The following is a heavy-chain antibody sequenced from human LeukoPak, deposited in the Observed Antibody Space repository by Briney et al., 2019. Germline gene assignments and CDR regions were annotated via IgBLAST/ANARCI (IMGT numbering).Heavy chain of an antibody. CDR1: GFTFSFYG. V-gene: IGHV3-33*01. CDR3: AREVAPLYFHYGMDV. Sequence: GGSLRLSCAAPGFTFSFYGMHWVRQAPGKGLEWVALTWYEGRNNYYAASVKGRFTISRDDSKTTVYLLMNSLRAKDTAVYYCAREVAPLYFHYGMDVWGEGTTVTVSS. CDR2: TWYEGRNN. D-gene: IGHD2-21*01. J-gene: IGHJ6*01.